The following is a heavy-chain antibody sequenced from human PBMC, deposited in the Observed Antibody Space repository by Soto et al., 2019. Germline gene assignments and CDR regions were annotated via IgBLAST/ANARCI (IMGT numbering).Heavy chain of an antibody. CDR1: GGSISSGGYS. Sequence: SETLSLTCAVSGGSISSGGYSWSWIRQPPGKGLEWIGYIYHSGSTYYNPSLKSRVTISVDRSKNQFSLKLSSVTAADTAVYYCASTLSGYAYFDYWGQGTLVTVSS. V-gene: IGHV4-30-2*01. CDR3: ASTLSGYAYFDY. D-gene: IGHD5-12*01. CDR2: IYHSGST. J-gene: IGHJ4*02.